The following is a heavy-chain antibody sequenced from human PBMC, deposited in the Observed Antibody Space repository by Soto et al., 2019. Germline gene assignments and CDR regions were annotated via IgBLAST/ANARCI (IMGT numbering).Heavy chain of an antibody. J-gene: IGHJ3*02. D-gene: IGHD6-13*01. Sequence: EVQLVESGGGLVQPGRSLRFSCAASGFTFDDYAMHWVRQAPGKGLEWVSGISWNSGSIAYADSVKGRFTISRDNAKNSLYLQMNRQRAEDTALYYCEKARYSSSWYECSAFDIWGQGTMVTVSS. CDR1: GFTFDDYA. CDR3: EKARYSSSWYECSAFDI. V-gene: IGHV3-9*01. CDR2: ISWNSGSI.